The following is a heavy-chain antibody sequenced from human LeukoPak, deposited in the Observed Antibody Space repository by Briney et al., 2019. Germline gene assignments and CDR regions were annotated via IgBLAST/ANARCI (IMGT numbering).Heavy chain of an antibody. CDR3: ARDSTTYYYDRRDTFDI. V-gene: IGHV3-53*01. D-gene: IGHD3-22*01. CDR2: IYSGGST. Sequence: GGSLRLSCAASGFTVSSNYMSWVRQAPGKGLEWVSVIYSGGSTYYADSVKGRFTISRDNSRNTLYLQMNSLRAEDTPVYYCARDSTTYYYDRRDTFDIWGEGTMVTVSS. CDR1: GFTVSSNY. J-gene: IGHJ3*02.